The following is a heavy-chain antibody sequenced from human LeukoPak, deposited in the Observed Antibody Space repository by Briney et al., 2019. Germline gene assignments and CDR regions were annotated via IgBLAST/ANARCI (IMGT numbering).Heavy chain of an antibody. Sequence: WASVKVSCKASGGTFSSYAISWVRQAPGQGLEWMGGIIPIFGTANYAQKFQGRVTITADESTSTAYMELSSLRSEDTAVYYCATDSSGYYPKVFDYWGQGTLVTVSS. J-gene: IGHJ4*02. CDR2: IIPIFGTA. V-gene: IGHV1-69*13. D-gene: IGHD3-22*01. CDR3: ATDSSGYYPKVFDY. CDR1: GGTFSSYA.